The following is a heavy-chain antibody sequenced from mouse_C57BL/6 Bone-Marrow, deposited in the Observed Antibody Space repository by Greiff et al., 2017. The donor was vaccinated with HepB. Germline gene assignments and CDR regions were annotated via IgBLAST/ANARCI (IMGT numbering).Heavy chain of an antibody. J-gene: IGHJ4*01. V-gene: IGHV1-55*01. Sequence: QVQLQQPGAELVKPGASVKMSCKASGYTFTSYWITWVKQRPGQGLEWIGDIYPGSGSTNYNEKFKSKATLTVDTSSSTADMQLSSLTSEDSAVYYCAREDYDGDYYAMDYWGQGTSVTDSS. CDR1: GYTFTSYW. CDR2: IYPGSGST. CDR3: AREDYDGDYYAMDY. D-gene: IGHD2-4*01.